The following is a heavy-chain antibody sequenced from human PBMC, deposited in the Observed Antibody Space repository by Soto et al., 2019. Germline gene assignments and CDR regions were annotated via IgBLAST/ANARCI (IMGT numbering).Heavy chain of an antibody. D-gene: IGHD2-15*01. J-gene: IGHJ4*02. CDR2: MNPNSGNT. CDR3: ARGRGYCSGGSCYTGSDFDY. CDR1: GYTFTSYD. Sequence: ASVKVSCKASGYTFTSYDINWVRQATGQGLEWMGWMNPNSGNTGYAQKFQGRVTMTRNTSISTAYMELSSLRSEDTAVYYCARGRGYCSGGSCYTGSDFDYWGQGTLVTVSS. V-gene: IGHV1-8*01.